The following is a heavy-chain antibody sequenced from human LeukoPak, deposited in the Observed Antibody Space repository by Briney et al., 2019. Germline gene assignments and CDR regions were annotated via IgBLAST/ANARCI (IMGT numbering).Heavy chain of an antibody. J-gene: IGHJ4*02. CDR3: AKVRPTRFVESSGWLELGY. CDR2: ISGDGSRT. Sequence: GGSLRRSCAASGFTFDDYAMHWVRQTPGKGLEWVSLISGDGSRTYYADSVKGRFTISRDNSKNSLYLQMNSLRTEDTAFYYCAKVRPTRFVESSGWLELGYWGQGTLVTVSS. D-gene: IGHD6-19*01. V-gene: IGHV3-43*02. CDR1: GFTFDDYA.